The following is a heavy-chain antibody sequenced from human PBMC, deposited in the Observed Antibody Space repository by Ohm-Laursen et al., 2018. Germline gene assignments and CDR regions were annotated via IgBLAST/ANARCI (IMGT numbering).Heavy chain of an antibody. CDR1: GFTFDDYA. D-gene: IGHD1-14*01. CDR2: ISWNSGSI. CDR3: AKQGSPPRPHRRMRNYYYYGMDV. J-gene: IGHJ6*02. Sequence: SLRLSCAAPGFTFDDYAMHWVRQAPGKGLEWVSGISWNSGSIGYADSVKGRFTISRDNAKNSLYLQMNSLRAEDTALYYCAKQGSPPRPHRRMRNYYYYGMDVWAKGPRSPSP. V-gene: IGHV3-9*01.